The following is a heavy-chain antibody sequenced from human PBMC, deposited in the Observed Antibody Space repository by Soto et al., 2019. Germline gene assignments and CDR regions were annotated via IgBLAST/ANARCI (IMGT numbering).Heavy chain of an antibody. CDR1: GYNFNTYG. Sequence: ASVKVSCKTSGYNFNTYGIIWVRPAPGQGLEWMGWISGYNGYTKYAQSLEDRVTLSTDMSTGTAYLELRSLRSGDTAVYFCARDRDYSHTDADIDYWG. D-gene: IGHD3-16*01. V-gene: IGHV1-18*01. CDR3: ARDRDYSHTDADIDY. J-gene: IGHJ4*01. CDR2: ISGYNGYT.